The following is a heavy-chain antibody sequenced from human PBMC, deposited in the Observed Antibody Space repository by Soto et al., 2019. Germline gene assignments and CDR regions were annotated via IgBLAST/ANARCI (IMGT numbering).Heavy chain of an antibody. Sequence: KTSETLSLTCTVSGGSVSSGSYYWSWIRQPPGKGLEWIGYIYYSGSTNYNPSLKSRVTISVDTSKNQFSLKLSSVTAADTAVYYCARAHPRLNWFDPWGHGTLVTVSS. V-gene: IGHV4-61*01. D-gene: IGHD2-21*02. CDR3: ARAHPRLNWFDP. CDR2: IYYSGST. CDR1: GGSVSSGSYY. J-gene: IGHJ5*02.